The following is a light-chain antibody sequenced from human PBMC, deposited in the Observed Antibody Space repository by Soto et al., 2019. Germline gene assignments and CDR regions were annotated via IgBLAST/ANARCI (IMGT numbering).Light chain of an antibody. CDR1: QSVSSY. CDR3: QQRSNWPFT. Sequence: EIVLTQSPATPSLSPGERATLSCRASQSVSSYLAWYQQKPGQAPRLLIYDASNRATGIPARFSGSGSGTDFTLTISSLEPEDFAVYYCQQRSNWPFTFGGGTKVDI. V-gene: IGKV3-11*01. CDR2: DAS. J-gene: IGKJ4*01.